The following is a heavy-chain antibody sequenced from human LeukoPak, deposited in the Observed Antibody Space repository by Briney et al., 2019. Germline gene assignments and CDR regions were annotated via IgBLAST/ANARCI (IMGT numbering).Heavy chain of an antibody. D-gene: IGHD2-15*01. CDR1: GGSFSGYY. V-gene: IGHV4-34*01. CDR2: INHSGST. J-gene: IGHJ4*02. CDR3: ARGNLVAATPFDY. Sequence: PSETLSLACAVYGGSFSGYYWSWIRQPPGKGLEWIGEINHSGSTNYDPSLKSRVTISVDTSKNQFSLQLSSVTAADTAVYYCARGNLVAATPFDYWGQGTLVTVSS.